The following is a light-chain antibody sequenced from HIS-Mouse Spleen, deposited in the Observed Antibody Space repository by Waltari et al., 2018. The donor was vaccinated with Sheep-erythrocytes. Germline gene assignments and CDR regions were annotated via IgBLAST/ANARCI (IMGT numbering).Light chain of an antibody. V-gene: IGLV2-8*01. J-gene: IGLJ3*02. CDR2: EVS. Sequence: QSALTQPPSAPGSPGQSVTIPCTGTSSDVGGYTSVPWYQQHPGKAPKLMIYEVSKRPSWVPDRFSGSKSGNTASLTVSGLQAEDEADYYCSSYAGSNNWVFGGGTKLTVL. CDR3: SSYAGSNNWV. CDR1: SSDVGGYTS.